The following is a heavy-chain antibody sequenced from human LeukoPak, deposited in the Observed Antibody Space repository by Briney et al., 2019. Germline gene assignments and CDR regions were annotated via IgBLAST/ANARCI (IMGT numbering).Heavy chain of an antibody. V-gene: IGHV1-2*02. CDR1: GYTFTGYY. CDR3: ARVGIYSSGWYDFDY. J-gene: IGHJ4*02. D-gene: IGHD6-19*01. CDR2: INPNSGGT. Sequence: ASVKVSCKASGYTFTGYYMHWVRQAPGQGLEWMGWINPNSGGTSYAQKFQGRVTMTRDTSISTAYMELSRLRSDDTAVYYCARVGIYSSGWYDFDYWGQGTLVAVSS.